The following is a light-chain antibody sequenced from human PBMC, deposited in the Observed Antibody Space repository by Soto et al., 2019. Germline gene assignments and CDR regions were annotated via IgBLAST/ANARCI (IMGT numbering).Light chain of an antibody. CDR1: NRDVGGYNY. CDR3: SSYSSSSALDVI. CDR2: EVT. V-gene: IGLV2-14*01. J-gene: IGLJ2*01. Sequence: QSVLAQPASVSGSPGQSITISCAGTNRDVGGYNYVSWYQQYPGKAPKLIIYEVTYRPSGVSNRFSGSKSGNTASLTISGLQAADEADYYCSSYSSSSALDVIFGGGTKLTVL.